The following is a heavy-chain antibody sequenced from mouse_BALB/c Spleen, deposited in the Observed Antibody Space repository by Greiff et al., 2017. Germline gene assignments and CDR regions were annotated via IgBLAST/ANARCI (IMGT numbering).Heavy chain of an antibody. D-gene: IGHD3-2*01. CDR3: ARREDRQLGRRGAMDY. V-gene: IGHV1-62-2*01. CDR2: FYPGSGSI. J-gene: IGHJ4*01. Sequence: VQLQQSGAGLVKPGASVKLSCKASGYTFTEYIIHWVKQRSGQGLEWIGWFYPGSGSIKYNEKFKDKATLTADKSSSTVYMELSRLTSEDSAVYVGARREDRQLGRRGAMDYWGQGTSVTVSS. CDR1: GYTFTEYI.